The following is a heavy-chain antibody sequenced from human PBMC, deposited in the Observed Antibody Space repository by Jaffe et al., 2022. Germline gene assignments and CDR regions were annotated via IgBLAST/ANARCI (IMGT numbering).Heavy chain of an antibody. CDR3: ARDSYQKQQLDYAFDI. D-gene: IGHD6-13*01. Sequence: QVQLQESGPGLVKPSQTLSLTCTVSGGSISSGSYYWSWIRQPAGKGLEWIGRIYTSGSTNYNPSLKSRVTISVDTSKNQFSLKLSSVTAADTAVYYCARDSYQKQQLDYAFDIWGQGTMVTVSS. V-gene: IGHV4-61*02. CDR2: IYTSGST. J-gene: IGHJ3*02. CDR1: GGSISSGSYY.